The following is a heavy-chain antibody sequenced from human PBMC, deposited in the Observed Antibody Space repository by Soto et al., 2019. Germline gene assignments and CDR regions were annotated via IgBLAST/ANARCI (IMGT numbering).Heavy chain of an antibody. CDR3: ARGGEPIDY. CDR2: IAAYNGDT. V-gene: IGHV1-18*01. J-gene: IGHJ4*02. D-gene: IGHD2-21*01. Sequence: ASVKVSCKTSGYRFSDYGISWVRQAPGQGLEWMGWIAAYNGDTKYAQKVHGRITMTRDTSASTAYMELRSLRPEDTAVYYCARGGEPIDYWGQGTLVTVSS. CDR1: GYRFSDYG.